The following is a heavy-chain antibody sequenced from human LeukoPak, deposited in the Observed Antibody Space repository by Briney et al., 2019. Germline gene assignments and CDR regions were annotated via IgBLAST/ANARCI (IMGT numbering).Heavy chain of an antibody. J-gene: IGHJ3*02. CDR1: GGTFSSYA. Sequence: GASVKVSCKASGGTFSSYAISWVRQAPGQGLEWVGGIIPIFGTANYAQKFQGRVTITADESTSTAYMELCSLRSEDTAVYYCARRVPAAMVDDAFDIWGQGTMVTVSS. CDR3: ARRVPAAMVDDAFDI. D-gene: IGHD2-2*01. V-gene: IGHV1-69*13. CDR2: IIPIFGTA.